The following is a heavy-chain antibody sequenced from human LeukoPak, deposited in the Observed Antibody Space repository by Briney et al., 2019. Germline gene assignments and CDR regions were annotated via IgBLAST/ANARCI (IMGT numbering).Heavy chain of an antibody. CDR3: ARGIDNYYYYMDV. V-gene: IGHV3-7*01. J-gene: IGHJ6*03. CDR1: GFTFSSYW. Sequence: PGGSLRLSCAASGFTFSSYWVSWVRQAPGKGLEWVANIKQDGSEKYYVDSVKGRFTISRDNAKNSLYLQMNSPRAEDTAVYYCARGIDNYYYYMDVWGKGTTVTVSS. CDR2: IKQDGSEK.